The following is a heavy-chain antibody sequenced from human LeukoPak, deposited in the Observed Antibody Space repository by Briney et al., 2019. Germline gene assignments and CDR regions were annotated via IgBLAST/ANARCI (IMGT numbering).Heavy chain of an antibody. CDR1: GFTFSNYW. Sequence: GGSLRLSCAASGFTFSNYWMHWIRQVPGKGLVWVSHIKYDGSATNYADSVKGRFTISRDNAKNTLYLQMNSLRAEDTAVYYCVSGSLQSGYNFDYWGQGALVTVS. CDR3: VSGSLQSGYNFDY. V-gene: IGHV3-74*01. J-gene: IGHJ4*02. CDR2: IKYDGSAT. D-gene: IGHD3-3*01.